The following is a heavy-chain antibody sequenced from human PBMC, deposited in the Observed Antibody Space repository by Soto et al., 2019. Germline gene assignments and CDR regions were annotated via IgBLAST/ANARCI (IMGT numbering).Heavy chain of an antibody. D-gene: IGHD1-1*01. Sequence: LPLTCAVSGGSISSGGYSWSWIRQAPGKGLEWVSYISGTASYTNYADSVKGRFTISRDNAKNSLYLQMDGLRAEDTAVYYCATRATVTTPYYFDSWGQGTLVTVSS. CDR3: ATRATVTTPYYFDS. J-gene: IGHJ4*02. CDR2: ISGTASYT. V-gene: IGHV3-11*03. CDR1: GGSISSGGYS.